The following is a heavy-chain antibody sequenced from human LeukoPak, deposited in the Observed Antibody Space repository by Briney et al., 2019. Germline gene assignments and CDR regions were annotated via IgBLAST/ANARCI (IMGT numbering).Heavy chain of an antibody. D-gene: IGHD1-14*01. CDR3: AKDLVPGPYYYYYMDV. J-gene: IGHJ6*03. CDR1: GFTFSSYA. CDR2: IRYDGSNK. V-gene: IGHV3-30*02. Sequence: GGSLRLSCAASGFTFSSYAMHWVRQAPGKGLEWVAFIRYDGSNKYYADSVKGRFTISRDNSKNTLYLQMNSLRAEDTAVYYCAKDLVPGPYYYYYMDVWGKGTTVTVSS.